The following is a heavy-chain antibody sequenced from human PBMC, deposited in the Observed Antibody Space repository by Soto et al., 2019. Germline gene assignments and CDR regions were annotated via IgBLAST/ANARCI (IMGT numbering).Heavy chain of an antibody. CDR2: MNPNSGNT. D-gene: IGHD4-17*01. CDR1: GYTSTSYD. CDR3: ARGLLDYGTDY. J-gene: IGHJ4*02. Sequence: VQLVQAGAEVKKPGASVKVSCKASGYTSTSYDITWVRQATEQGLEWMGWMNPNSGNTGYAQKFQGRVTMTRNTSISTAYMALSSLRSEDTAVYYCARGLLDYGTDYWGQGTLVTVSS. V-gene: IGHV1-8*01.